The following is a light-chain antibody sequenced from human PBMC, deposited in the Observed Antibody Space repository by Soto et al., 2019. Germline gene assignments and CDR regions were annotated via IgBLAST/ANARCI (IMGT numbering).Light chain of an antibody. CDR1: QSVSTTY. J-gene: IGKJ5*01. CDR3: QQRTNWPIT. Sequence: EIVLTQSPGTLSLSPGERATLSCRASQSVSTTYLTWYQQKPGQAPRLLVYGPSSRATGVPDRFSGSGSGSDFTLTISRLEPEDFAVYYCQQRTNWPITFGQGTRLEIK. CDR2: GPS. V-gene: IGKV3D-20*02.